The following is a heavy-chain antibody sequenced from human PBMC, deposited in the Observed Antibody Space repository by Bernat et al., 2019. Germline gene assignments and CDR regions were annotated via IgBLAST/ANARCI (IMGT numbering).Heavy chain of an antibody. Sequence: EVQLVESGGGLVQPGGSLRLSCAASGFTFSTYAMNWVRQAPGKGLEWVSAISGSGGSTYYADSVKGRFTISRDNSKNTLYLQMNSLRAEDTVIYYCAKDWNYSWDYWGHGTLVTVSS. CDR3: AKDWNYSWDY. CDR2: ISGSGGST. J-gene: IGHJ4*01. D-gene: IGHD1-7*01. V-gene: IGHV3-23*04. CDR1: GFTFSTYA.